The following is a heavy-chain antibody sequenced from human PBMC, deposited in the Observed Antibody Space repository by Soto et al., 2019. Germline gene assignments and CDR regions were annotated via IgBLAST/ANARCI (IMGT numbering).Heavy chain of an antibody. CDR1: GFTFSSYG. D-gene: IGHD3-10*01. Sequence: QVQLVESGGGVVQPGRSLRLSCAASGFTFSSYGMHWVRQAPGKGLEWVGVISYDGSNKYYADSVKGRFTISRDNSKNTLYLQMNSLRAEDTAVYYCAKMQVWFGELFSSYGMDVWGQGTTVTVSS. V-gene: IGHV3-30*18. CDR3: AKMQVWFGELFSSYGMDV. CDR2: ISYDGSNK. J-gene: IGHJ6*02.